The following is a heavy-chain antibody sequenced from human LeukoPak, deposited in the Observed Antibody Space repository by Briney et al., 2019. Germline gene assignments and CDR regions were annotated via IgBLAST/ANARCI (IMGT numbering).Heavy chain of an antibody. V-gene: IGHV3-7*03. D-gene: IGHD2/OR15-2a*01. CDR2: IKQDGSEK. CDR1: VFTFSSYW. Sequence: PGGSLRLSCAASVFTFSSYWMSWVRQAPGKGLEWVANIKQDGSEKYYVDSVKGRFTISRDNSKNTLYLQLNSLRAEDTALYYCANTGNSRGAYWGQGTLVTVSS. J-gene: IGHJ4*02. CDR3: ANTGNSRGAY.